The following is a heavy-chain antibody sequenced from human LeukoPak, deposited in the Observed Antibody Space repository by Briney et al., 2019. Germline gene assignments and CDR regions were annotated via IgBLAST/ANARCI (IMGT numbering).Heavy chain of an antibody. CDR3: AKVPYSGYYDSSGYYYYFDF. J-gene: IGHJ4*02. CDR2: ISGGGGSI. D-gene: IGHD3-22*01. Sequence: GGSLRLSCSASGFTFSDYAMSWVRQVPGKGLEWVSSISGGGGSIYYADSVRGRFTISRDNSKNTLYLQMNSLRAEDTAVYYCAKVPYSGYYDSSGYYYYFDFWGQGTLVTVSS. CDR1: GFTFSDYA. V-gene: IGHV3-23*01.